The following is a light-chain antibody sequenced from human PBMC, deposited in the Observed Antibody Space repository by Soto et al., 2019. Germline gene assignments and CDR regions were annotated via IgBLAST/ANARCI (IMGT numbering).Light chain of an antibody. CDR3: SSYTGSNKV. Sequence: QSALTQPPSASGSPGQSVTIPCTGSSSDVGGYNFVSWYQQHPGKAPKLMIYEVSQRPSGVPDRFSGSKSGITASLTVSGLQAEDEADYYCSSYTGSNKVFGGGTKLTV. CDR1: SSDVGGYNF. J-gene: IGLJ2*01. V-gene: IGLV2-8*01. CDR2: EVS.